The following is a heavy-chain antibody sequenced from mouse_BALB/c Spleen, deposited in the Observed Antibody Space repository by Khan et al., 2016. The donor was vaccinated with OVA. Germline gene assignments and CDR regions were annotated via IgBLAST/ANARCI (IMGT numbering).Heavy chain of an antibody. Sequence: EVQLKQSGPELVKPGASVKISCKASGYSFTGYFMNWVMQSHGKSLEWIGRINPHIGETLYNQKFKGKATLTVDESSRTVQMELRSLASEDSAVYYCARKNGSDFDYWGQGTTLTVSS. CDR2: INPHIGET. CDR1: GYSFTGYF. J-gene: IGHJ2*01. CDR3: ARKNGSDFDY. V-gene: IGHV1-20*02. D-gene: IGHD1-1*01.